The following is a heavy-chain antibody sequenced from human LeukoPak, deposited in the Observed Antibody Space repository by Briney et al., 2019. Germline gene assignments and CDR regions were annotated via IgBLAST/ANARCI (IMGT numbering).Heavy chain of an antibody. Sequence: GGSLRLSCAASGFTFSSYGMHWVRQAPGKGLEWVAFIRYDGSNNDYADSVKGRFTMSRDNSKNTLYLQMNSLRAEDTAVYYCAKAPKGSCSGAFCYSFDYWAQGALVAVSS. CDR1: GFTFSSYG. CDR2: IRYDGSNN. J-gene: IGHJ4*02. D-gene: IGHD2-15*01. CDR3: AKAPKGSCSGAFCYSFDY. V-gene: IGHV3-30*02.